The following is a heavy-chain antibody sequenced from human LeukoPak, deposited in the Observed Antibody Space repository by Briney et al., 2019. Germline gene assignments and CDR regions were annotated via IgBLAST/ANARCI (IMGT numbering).Heavy chain of an antibody. Sequence: GSRRLSCAASGFTFSSYAMIWVRQAPGKGLEWIGEIYHSGSTNYNPSLKSRVTISVDKSKNQFSLKLSSVTAADTAVYYCATAAQGGAFFDYWGQGTLVTVSS. J-gene: IGHJ4*02. CDR1: GFTFSSYAM. CDR3: ATAAQGGAFFDY. V-gene: IGHV4-4*02. CDR2: IYHSGST. D-gene: IGHD3-16*01.